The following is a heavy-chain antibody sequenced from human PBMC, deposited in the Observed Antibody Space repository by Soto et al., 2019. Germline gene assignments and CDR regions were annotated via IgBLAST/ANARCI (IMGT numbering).Heavy chain of an antibody. CDR3: AKGGSAALIAPSGRDNWFDP. V-gene: IGHV3-9*01. Sequence: GGSLRLSCGASGFTFDDYGMHWVRQAPGKGLEWVSSISWNSGRIGYADSVKGRFTISRDNAENSLYLQMNSLRPEDTAVYYCAKGGSAALIAPSGRDNWFDPWGQGTQVTVSS. J-gene: IGHJ5*02. CDR2: ISWNSGRI. D-gene: IGHD6-13*01. CDR1: GFTFDDYG.